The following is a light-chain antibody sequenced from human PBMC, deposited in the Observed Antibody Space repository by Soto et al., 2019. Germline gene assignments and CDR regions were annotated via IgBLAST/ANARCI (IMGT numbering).Light chain of an antibody. Sequence: EIVLAQSTAALSLSTGEKATLSCRASQSVSSYLAWYQQKPGQAPRPLIYGASSRATGIPDRFSGSGSGTDFTLTISRLEPEDFAVYYCQQYGSSPLITFGQGTRLEIK. J-gene: IGKJ5*01. CDR2: GAS. V-gene: IGKV3-20*01. CDR1: QSVSSY. CDR3: QQYGSSPLIT.